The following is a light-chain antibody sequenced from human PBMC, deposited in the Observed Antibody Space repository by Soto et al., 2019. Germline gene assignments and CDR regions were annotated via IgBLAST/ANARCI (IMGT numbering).Light chain of an antibody. CDR3: QKYNSGLIT. J-gene: IGKJ5*01. CDR1: QVIGNY. Sequence: DIQMTQSPSSLSASVGDRVTITCRASQVIGNYLAWYQQKPGKVPKLLIYGAYTLQSGVPSRFSGSGSGTDFTLTISSLQPEDVAIYYCQKYNSGLITFGQGTDW. V-gene: IGKV1-27*01. CDR2: GAY.